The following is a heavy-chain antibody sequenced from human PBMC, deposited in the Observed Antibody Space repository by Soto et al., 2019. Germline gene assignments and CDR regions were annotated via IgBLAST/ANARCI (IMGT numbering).Heavy chain of an antibody. V-gene: IGHV3-33*01. CDR2: IWYDGSNK. J-gene: IGHJ4*02. CDR3: ARDRRIAARQIDY. Sequence: GGSLRLSCAASGFTFSSYGMHWVRQAPGKGLEWVAVIWYDGSNKYYADSVKGRFTISRDNSKNTLYLQMNSLRAEDTAVYYCARDRRIAARQIDYWGQGTLGTVAS. D-gene: IGHD6-6*01. CDR1: GFTFSSYG.